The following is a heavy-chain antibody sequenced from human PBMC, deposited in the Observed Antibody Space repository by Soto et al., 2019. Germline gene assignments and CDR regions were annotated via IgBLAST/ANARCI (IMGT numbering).Heavy chain of an antibody. CDR1: GFTFSNYW. CDR2: INDQGGSP. CDR3: ARDNCISTSCYSYYYYGMDV. D-gene: IGHD2-2*01. Sequence: PGGSLRLSCAASGFTFSNYWMHWVRQAPGKGLVWISRINDQGGSPTYADSVKGRFTISRDNVKNTLFLQMNSLRAEDTAVYYCARDNCISTSCYSYYYYGMDVWGQGTTVTVSS. J-gene: IGHJ6*02. V-gene: IGHV3-74*01.